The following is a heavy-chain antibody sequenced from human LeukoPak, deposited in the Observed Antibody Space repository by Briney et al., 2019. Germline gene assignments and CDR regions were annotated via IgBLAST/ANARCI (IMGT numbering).Heavy chain of an antibody. J-gene: IGHJ5*02. CDR1: GGSISSYD. D-gene: IGHD3-22*01. Sequence: PSETLSLTCTVSGGSISSYDWSWIRQPPGKGLEWIGYMSYSGSTHYNPSLKSRVTISVDTSKNQFSLKLSSVTAADTAVYYCARSAGSSGLNWFDPWGQGTLVTVSS. V-gene: IGHV4-59*01. CDR3: ARSAGSSGLNWFDP. CDR2: MSYSGST.